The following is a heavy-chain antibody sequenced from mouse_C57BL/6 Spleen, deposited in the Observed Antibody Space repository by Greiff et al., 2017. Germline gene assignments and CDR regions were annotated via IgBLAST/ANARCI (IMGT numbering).Heavy chain of an antibody. V-gene: IGHV1-80*01. CDR3: ARGYYCGSSAWLAY. Sequence: QVQLQQSGAELVKPGASVKISCKASGYAFSSYWMNWVKQRPGKGLEWIGKIYPGDGDTNYNGKFKGKATLTADKSSSTAYMQISSLTAEYSAVYFCARGYYCGSSAWLAYWGQGTLVTVSA. CDR1: GYAFSSYW. D-gene: IGHD1-1*01. J-gene: IGHJ3*01. CDR2: IYPGDGDT.